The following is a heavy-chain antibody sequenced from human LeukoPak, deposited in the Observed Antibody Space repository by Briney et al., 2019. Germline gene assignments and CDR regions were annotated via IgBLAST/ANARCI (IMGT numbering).Heavy chain of an antibody. CDR1: GGSISSYY. J-gene: IGHJ3*02. CDR2: IYYSGST. V-gene: IGHV4-59*08. Sequence: PSETLSLTCTVSGGSISSYYWSWIRQPPGKGLEWIGYIYYSGSTNYNPSLKSRVTISVDTSKNQFSLKLSSVTAADTAVYYCARPRGQQLAYDAFDIWGQGTMVTVSS. CDR3: ARPRGQQLAYDAFDI. D-gene: IGHD6-13*01.